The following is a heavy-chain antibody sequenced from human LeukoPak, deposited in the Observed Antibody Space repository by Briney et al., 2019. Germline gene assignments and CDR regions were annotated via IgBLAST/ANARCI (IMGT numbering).Heavy chain of an antibody. V-gene: IGHV4-31*03. CDR2: IYYSGST. CDR1: GGSISSGGYY. J-gene: IGHJ5*02. D-gene: IGHD4-17*01. Sequence: PSETLSLTCTVSGGSISSGGYYWSWIRQHPGKGLEWIGYIYYSGSTYYNPSLKSRVTISVDTSKNQFSLKLSSVTAADTAVYYCARHGVRWSNWFDPWGQGTLVTVSS. CDR3: ARHGVRWSNWFDP.